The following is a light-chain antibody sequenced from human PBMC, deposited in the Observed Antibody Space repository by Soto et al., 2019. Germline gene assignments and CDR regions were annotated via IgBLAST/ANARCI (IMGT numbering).Light chain of an antibody. V-gene: IGLV2-14*03. CDR3: SSYSTTSTLV. CDR2: DVS. CDR1: SSDVGGENY. Sequence: QSVLTQPPSVSGSPGQSITISCTGTSSDVGGENYASWYQQHPGRAPKLMIYDVSNRPSGVSNRFSGSKSGNTASLTISGLQAEDEADYYCSSYSTTSTLVFGSGTKVTVL. J-gene: IGLJ1*01.